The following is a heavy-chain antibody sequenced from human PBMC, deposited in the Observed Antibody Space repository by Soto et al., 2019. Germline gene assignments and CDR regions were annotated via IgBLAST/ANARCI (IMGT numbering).Heavy chain of an antibody. CDR1: GGSISSDGYY. V-gene: IGHV4-31*03. J-gene: IGHJ4*02. Sequence: KPSETLSLTCTVSGGSISSDGYYWSWIRQHPGKGLEWIGYIYDSGSTYYNPSLESRVTISVDTSKNQFSLRLTSVTAADTAVYFCAREEFVTGIYRKIAYWGQGTLVTVSS. CDR2: IYDSGST. D-gene: IGHD1-26*01. CDR3: AREEFVTGIYRKIAY.